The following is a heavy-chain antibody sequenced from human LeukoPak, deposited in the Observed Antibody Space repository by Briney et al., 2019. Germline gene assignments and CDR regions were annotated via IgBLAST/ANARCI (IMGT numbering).Heavy chain of an antibody. CDR2: INPSGGST. Sequence: ASVKVSCKASGYTFTSYYMHWVRQAPGQGLEWMGIINPSGGSTSYAQKFQGRVTMTRDTSTSTVYMELSSLRSEDTAVYYCARWGPTYYDFWSGYYVFDYWGQGTLVTVSS. V-gene: IGHV1-46*01. CDR1: GYTFTSYY. D-gene: IGHD3-3*01. J-gene: IGHJ4*02. CDR3: ARWGPTYYDFWSGYYVFDY.